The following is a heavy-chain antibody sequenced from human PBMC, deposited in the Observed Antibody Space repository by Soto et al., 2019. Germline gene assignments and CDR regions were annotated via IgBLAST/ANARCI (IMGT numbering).Heavy chain of an antibody. CDR1: GCSISSSSYY. V-gene: IGHV4-39*01. CDR3: ARHDRVSYYVFDY. D-gene: IGHD1-26*01. Sequence: PSETLSLTCPFSGCSISSSSYYWGWIRQPPGKGLEWIGSIYYSGSTYYNPSLKSRVTISVDTSQNQFSLKLSSVTAADTAVYYCARHDRVSYYVFDYWGQGTLVTVSS. CDR2: IYYSGST. J-gene: IGHJ4*02.